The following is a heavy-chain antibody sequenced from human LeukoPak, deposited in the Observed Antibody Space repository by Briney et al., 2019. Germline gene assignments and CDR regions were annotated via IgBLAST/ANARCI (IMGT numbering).Heavy chain of an antibody. CDR2: FDPEDGET. J-gene: IGHJ6*03. Sequence: ASVKVSCKVSGYTLTELSMHWVRQAPGKGLEWMGGFDPEDGETIYAQKFQGRVTMTEDTSTDTAYMELSSLRSEDTAVYYCATASNRAAAGTSVVGYYYMDVWGKGTTVTVSS. CDR3: ATASNRAAAGTSVVGYYYMDV. V-gene: IGHV1-24*01. CDR1: GYTLTELS. D-gene: IGHD6-13*01.